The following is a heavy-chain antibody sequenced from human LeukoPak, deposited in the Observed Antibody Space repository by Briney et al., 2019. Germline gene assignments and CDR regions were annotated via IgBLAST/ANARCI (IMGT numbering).Heavy chain of an antibody. CDR2: INHSGST. V-gene: IGHV4-34*01. J-gene: IGHJ4*02. Sequence: SETLSLTCAVYGGSFSGYYWSWIRQPPGKGLEWIGEINHSGSTNYNPSLKSRVTISVDTSKNQFSLKLSSVTAADTAVYYCARFITISAIDYWGQGTLVTVSS. CDR3: ARFITISAIDY. CDR1: GGSFSGYY. D-gene: IGHD3-3*01.